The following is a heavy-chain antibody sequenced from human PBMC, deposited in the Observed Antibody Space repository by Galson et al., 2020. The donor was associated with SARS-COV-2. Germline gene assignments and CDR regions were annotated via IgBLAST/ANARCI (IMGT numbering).Heavy chain of an antibody. D-gene: IGHD2-2*01. CDR2: IDSTGGFI. CDR1: GFIFSVYA. J-gene: IGHJ6*03. Sequence: GESLKISCGGSGFIFSVYAMNWVRQAPGKGLEWVATIDSTGGFIYYQDSVQGRFTISRDNSKDTVFLQMNSLYHCAKTLVGNGGYMDVWGKGTTVTVSS. CDR3: GGYMDV. V-gene: IGHV3-23*01.